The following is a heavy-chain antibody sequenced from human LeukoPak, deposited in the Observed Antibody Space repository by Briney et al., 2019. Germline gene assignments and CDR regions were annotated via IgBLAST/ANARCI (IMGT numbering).Heavy chain of an antibody. CDR2: IYYSGST. Sequence: PSETLSLTCTVSGGSISSGGYYWSWIRQHPGTGLEWIGYIYYSGSTHYNPSLKSRVTISVDTPKNQFSLKLSSVTAADTAVYYCARDMTDWWFDPWGQGTLVTVSS. CDR1: GGSISSGGYY. V-gene: IGHV4-31*03. D-gene: IGHD3-9*01. J-gene: IGHJ5*02. CDR3: ARDMTDWWFDP.